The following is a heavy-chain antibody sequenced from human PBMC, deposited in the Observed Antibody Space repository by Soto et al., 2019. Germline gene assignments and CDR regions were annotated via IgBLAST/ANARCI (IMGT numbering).Heavy chain of an antibody. J-gene: IGHJ4*02. Sequence: PSETLSLTCTVSGGSVSSGSYYWSWIRQPPGKGLEWIGYIYYSGSTNYNPSLKSRVTISVDTSRNQFSLKLSSVTAADTAVYYCARDWERYGDYGYGGLGTLVTVS. CDR3: ARDWERYGDYGY. CDR2: IYYSGST. D-gene: IGHD4-17*01. CDR1: GGSVSSGSYY. V-gene: IGHV4-61*01.